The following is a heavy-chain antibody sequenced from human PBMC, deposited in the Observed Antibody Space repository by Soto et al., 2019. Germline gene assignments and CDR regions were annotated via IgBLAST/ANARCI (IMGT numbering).Heavy chain of an antibody. Sequence: QVQLVQSGAEVKKPGASVKVSCKASGYTFTNFGISWVRQAPGQGLEWMGWVSTYNGDTNYAQKLQGRVTMTTDTSTSTAYMELRSLGSDDTAVYYCARAHYYGIVTGYCDFDYWGQGTLVTVSS. V-gene: IGHV1-18*01. J-gene: IGHJ4*02. CDR1: GYTFTNFG. CDR2: VSTYNGDT. CDR3: ARAHYYGIVTGYCDFDY. D-gene: IGHD3-9*01.